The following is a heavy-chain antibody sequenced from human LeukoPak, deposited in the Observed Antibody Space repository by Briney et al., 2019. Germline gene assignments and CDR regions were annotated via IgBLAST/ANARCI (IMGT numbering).Heavy chain of an antibody. CDR2: FDPEDGEI. CDR3: ATGLLCSSTSCPDY. CDR1: GYTLTELS. D-gene: IGHD2-2*01. J-gene: IGHJ4*02. V-gene: IGHV1-24*01. Sequence: ASVKVSCKVSGYTLTELSMHWVRQAPGKGLEWMGGFDPEDGEIIYAQKFQGRVTMTEDTSTDTAYMELSSLRSEDTVVYYCATGLLCSSTSCPDYWGQGTLVTVSS.